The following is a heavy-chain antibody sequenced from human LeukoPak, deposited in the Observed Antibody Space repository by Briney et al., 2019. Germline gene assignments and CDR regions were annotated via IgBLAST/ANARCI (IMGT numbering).Heavy chain of an antibody. D-gene: IGHD6-13*01. CDR1: GFTLSNYA. Sequence: GGALRLSCAASGFTLSNYAMGWVRQAPGKGLEWVSLISGSGGGTYFADSVKGRFTISRDNSKNTLYLQMDGLRAEDTAIYYCAPDLRGSAWSLDDWGQGTLVTVSS. V-gene: IGHV3-23*01. J-gene: IGHJ4*02. CDR2: ISGSGGGT. CDR3: APDLRGSAWSLDD.